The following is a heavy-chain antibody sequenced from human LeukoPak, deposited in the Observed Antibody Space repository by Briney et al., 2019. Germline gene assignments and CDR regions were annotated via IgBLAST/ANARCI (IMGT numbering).Heavy chain of an antibody. D-gene: IGHD6-19*01. Sequence: SETLSLTCTVSSGSISSSSYYWGWIRQPPGKGLEWIGNIYYSGSTYYNPSLKSRVTISVDTSKNQFSLRLSSVTAADTAVYYCARDNSGLDYWGQGTLVTVSS. CDR2: IYYSGST. J-gene: IGHJ4*02. V-gene: IGHV4-39*02. CDR1: SGSISSSSYY. CDR3: ARDNSGLDY.